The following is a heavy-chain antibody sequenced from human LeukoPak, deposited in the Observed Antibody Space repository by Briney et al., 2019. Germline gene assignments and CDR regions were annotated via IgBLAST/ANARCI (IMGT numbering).Heavy chain of an antibody. Sequence: SETLSLTCTVSGGSISNYYWSWIRQPPGKGLEWIGYIYYSGSTNYNPSLKSRVTISVDTSKNQFSLKLSSVTAADTAVYYCARDYYDSSGYYYPNWFDPWGQGTLVTVSS. CDR1: GGSISNYY. J-gene: IGHJ5*02. CDR3: ARDYYDSSGYYYPNWFDP. D-gene: IGHD3-22*01. CDR2: IYYSGST. V-gene: IGHV4-59*01.